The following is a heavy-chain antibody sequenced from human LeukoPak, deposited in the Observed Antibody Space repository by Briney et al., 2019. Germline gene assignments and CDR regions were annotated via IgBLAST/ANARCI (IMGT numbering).Heavy chain of an antibody. CDR3: ARDSAGNDY. CDR2: IKQDGSEQ. CDR1: GFTFSTYW. D-gene: IGHD6-13*01. J-gene: IGHJ4*02. V-gene: IGHV3-7*01. Sequence: GGSLRLSCAASGFTFSTYWMSWVRQAPGKGLEWVANIKQDGSEQYSVDSVKGRFTISRDNAKNSLYLQMNSLRAEDTAMYYCARDSAGNDYWGQGTLVTVSS.